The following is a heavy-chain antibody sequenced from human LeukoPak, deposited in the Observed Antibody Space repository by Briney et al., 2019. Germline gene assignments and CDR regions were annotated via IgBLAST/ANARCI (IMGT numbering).Heavy chain of an antibody. CDR2: IKSKTGGGTT. Sequence: PGRSLTLSCAASGCTFSNAWMSWVRQPPGKGLEWVGRIKSKTGGGTTDYAAPVKGRFTISRDDSKNTLYLQMNSLKTEDTAVYYCTSTPRYSGRNNLPYYWGQGTLVTVFS. CDR1: GCTFSNAW. J-gene: IGHJ4*02. CDR3: TSTPRYSGRNNLPYY. V-gene: IGHV3-15*01. D-gene: IGHD1-26*01.